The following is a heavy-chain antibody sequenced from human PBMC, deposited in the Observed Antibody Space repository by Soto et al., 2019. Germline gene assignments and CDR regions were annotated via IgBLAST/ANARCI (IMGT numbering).Heavy chain of an antibody. J-gene: IGHJ4*02. CDR1: GFTFSSYW. V-gene: IGHV3-74*01. CDR2: INSDGSST. D-gene: IGHD6-13*01. Sequence: GGSLRLSCAASGFTFSSYWMHWVRQAPGKGLVWVSRINSDGSSTSYADSVKGRFTISRDNAKNTLYLQMNSLRADDTAVYFCARDMEGIAATVGWGQGTLVTVSS. CDR3: ARDMEGIAATVG.